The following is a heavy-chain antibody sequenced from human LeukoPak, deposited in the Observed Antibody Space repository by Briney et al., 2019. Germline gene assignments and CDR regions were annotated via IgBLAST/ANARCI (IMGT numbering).Heavy chain of an antibody. J-gene: IGHJ5*02. CDR3: ARAVRYYYDSSGYSNWFDP. D-gene: IGHD3-22*01. V-gene: IGHV3-66*01. Sequence: PGGSLRLSCAASGFTFSTYWMTWVRQAPGKGLEWVSVIYSGGSTYYADSVKGRFTISRDNSKNTLYLQMNSLRAEDTAVYYCARAVRYYYDSSGYSNWFDPWGQGTLVTVSS. CDR2: IYSGGST. CDR1: GFTFSTYW.